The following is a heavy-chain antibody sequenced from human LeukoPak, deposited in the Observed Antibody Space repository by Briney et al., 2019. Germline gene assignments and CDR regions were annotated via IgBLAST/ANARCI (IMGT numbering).Heavy chain of an antibody. J-gene: IGHJ4*02. Sequence: ASVKVSCKASGYTFTSYGISWMRQAPGQGLEWMGWISAYNGNTNYAQKLQDRVTMTTDTSTSTAYMELRSLRSDDTAVYYCAREIPAAGTVAFDYWGQGTLVTVSS. CDR2: ISAYNGNT. CDR1: GYTFTSYG. D-gene: IGHD6-13*01. CDR3: AREIPAAGTVAFDY. V-gene: IGHV1-18*01.